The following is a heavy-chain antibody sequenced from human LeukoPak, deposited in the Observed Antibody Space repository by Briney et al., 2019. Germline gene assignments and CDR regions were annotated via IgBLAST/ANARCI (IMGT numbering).Heavy chain of an antibody. CDR3: AGSSWYVGYFQH. V-gene: IGHV1-2*02. CDR1: GYTFTGYY. D-gene: IGHD6-13*01. J-gene: IGHJ1*01. CDR2: INPNSGGT. Sequence: ASVKVSCKASGYTFTGYYMHWVRQARGQGLEWMGWINPNSGGTNYAQKFQGRVTMTRDTSISTAYMELSRLRSDDTAVYYCAGSSWYVGYFQHWGQGTLVTVSS.